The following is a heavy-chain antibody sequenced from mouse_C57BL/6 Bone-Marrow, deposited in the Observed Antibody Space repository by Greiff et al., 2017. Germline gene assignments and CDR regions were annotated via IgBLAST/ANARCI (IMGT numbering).Heavy chain of an antibody. CDR1: GFTFSSYG. Sequence: EVQVVESGGDLVKPGGSLKLSCAASGFTFSSYGMSWVRQTPDKRLEWVATISSGGSYTYYPDSVKGRFTISRDNAKNTLYLQVSRLKSEDTAMYYCARHVRRGYFDVWGTGTTVTVSS. CDR2: ISSGGSYT. D-gene: IGHD3-3*01. V-gene: IGHV5-6*01. CDR3: ARHVRRGYFDV. J-gene: IGHJ1*03.